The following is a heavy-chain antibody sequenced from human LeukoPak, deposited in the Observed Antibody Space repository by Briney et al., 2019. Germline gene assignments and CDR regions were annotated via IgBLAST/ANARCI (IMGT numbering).Heavy chain of an antibody. D-gene: IGHD2-2*01. CDR3: ARVGDLWGYCSSTSCTVDY. J-gene: IGHJ4*02. Sequence: PGGSLRLSCAASGFTFSSYSMNWVRQAPGKGLEWVSYISSSSSTIYYADSVKGRFTISRDNAKNSLYLQMNSLRAEDTAVYYCARVGDLWGYCSSTSCTVDYWGQGTLVTVSS. CDR1: GFTFSSYS. V-gene: IGHV3-48*01. CDR2: ISSSSSTI.